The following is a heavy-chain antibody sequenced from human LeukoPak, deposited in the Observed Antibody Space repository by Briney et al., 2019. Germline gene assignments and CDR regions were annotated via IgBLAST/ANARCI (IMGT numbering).Heavy chain of an antibody. CDR2: INHSGST. Sequence: PSETLSLTCAVYGGSFSGYYWSWIRQPPGKGLEWIGEINHSGSTNYNPSLKSRVTISVDTSKNQFSLKLSSVTAADTAVYYCARGIDFDYWGQGTLVTVPS. V-gene: IGHV4-34*01. CDR3: ARGIDFDY. J-gene: IGHJ4*02. CDR1: GGSFSGYY.